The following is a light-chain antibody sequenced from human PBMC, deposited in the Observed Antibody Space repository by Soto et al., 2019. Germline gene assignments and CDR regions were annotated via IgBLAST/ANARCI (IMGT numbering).Light chain of an antibody. CDR2: DAS. V-gene: IGKV3-11*01. J-gene: IGKJ4*01. Sequence: EIVLTQSPATLSLSPGERAALSCRASQSVSSYLAWYQQKPGQAPRLLIYDASKRATGIPARFRGSGSGTDFILPISSLEPKDFAVYYCHQRSNWPSTSGEGPRVEF. CDR1: QSVSSY. CDR3: HQRSNWPST.